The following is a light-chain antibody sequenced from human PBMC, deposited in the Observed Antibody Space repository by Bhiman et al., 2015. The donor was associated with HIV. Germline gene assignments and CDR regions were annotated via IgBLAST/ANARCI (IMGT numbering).Light chain of an antibody. CDR1: SSDVGGYNY. J-gene: IGLJ2*01. CDR2: DVS. V-gene: IGLV2-23*02. CDR3: CSYAGSSTFVV. Sequence: QSALTQPASVSGSPGQSITISCTGSSSDVGGYNYVSWYQQHPGKAPKVMIFDVSKRPSGVSSRFSGSKSGNTASLTISGLQAEDEADYYCCSYAGSSTFVVFGGGTKLTVL.